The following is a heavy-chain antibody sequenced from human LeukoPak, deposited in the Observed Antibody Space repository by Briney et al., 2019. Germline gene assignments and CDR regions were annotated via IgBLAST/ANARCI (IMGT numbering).Heavy chain of an antibody. Sequence: RGGSRRLSCAASGFTFSNYNMNWVRQAPGKGLECLAYIRGSGSGIYYADSVKGRFTLSRDNAKNSLYLQMNSLRAEDTAVYYCARDPVFSDSSGYYFDYWGQGTLVTVSS. V-gene: IGHV3-48*01. CDR2: IRGSGSGI. J-gene: IGHJ4*02. D-gene: IGHD3-22*01. CDR3: ARDPVFSDSSGYYFDY. CDR1: GFTFSNYN.